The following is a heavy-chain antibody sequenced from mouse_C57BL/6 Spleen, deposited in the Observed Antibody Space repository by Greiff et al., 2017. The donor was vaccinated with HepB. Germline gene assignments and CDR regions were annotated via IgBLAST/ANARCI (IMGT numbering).Heavy chain of an antibody. J-gene: IGHJ1*03. CDR2: INPSNGGT. Sequence: QVQLQQPGTELVKPGASVKLSCKASGYTFTSYWMHWVKQRPGQGLEWIGNINPSNGGTNYNEKFKSKATLTVDKSSSTAYMQLSSLTSEDSAVYYCARGSSGYPFWYFDVWGTGTTVTVSS. CDR1: GYTFTSYW. CDR3: ARGSSGYPFWYFDV. D-gene: IGHD3-2*02. V-gene: IGHV1-53*01.